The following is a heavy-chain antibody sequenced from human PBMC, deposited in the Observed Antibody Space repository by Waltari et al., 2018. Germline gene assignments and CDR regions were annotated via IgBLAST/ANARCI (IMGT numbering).Heavy chain of an antibody. CDR1: GFTFSSYG. D-gene: IGHD2-21*02. Sequence: QVQLVESGGGVVQPGRSLRLSCAASGFTFSSYGMHWVRQAPGKGLEWVAVIWYDGSHKSYADSVKGRFTISRDNSKNTLYLQMNSLRAEDTAMYYCAKELLAYCGGDCYSHYFDYWGQGTLVTVSS. V-gene: IGHV3-30*18. CDR3: AKELLAYCGGDCYSHYFDY. J-gene: IGHJ4*02. CDR2: IWYDGSHK.